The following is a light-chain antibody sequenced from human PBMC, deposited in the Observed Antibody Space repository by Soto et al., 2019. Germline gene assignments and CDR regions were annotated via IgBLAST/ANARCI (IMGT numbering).Light chain of an antibody. Sequence: EIVMTQSPATLSVSPLEIATLSFMASQTVIRNLAWYQQKPGQTPRLLIFGASTRATGIPARFSGSGSGTEFTLTISSLQPEDFAVYYCQQYAVWPPWTFGQGTKVDIK. CDR1: QTVIRN. V-gene: IGKV3-15*01. CDR3: QQYAVWPPWT. CDR2: GAS. J-gene: IGKJ1*01.